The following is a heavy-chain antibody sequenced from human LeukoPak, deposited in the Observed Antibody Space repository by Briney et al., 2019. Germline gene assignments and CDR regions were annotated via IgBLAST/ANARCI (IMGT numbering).Heavy chain of an antibody. Sequence: SETLSLTCTVSGGSISSSSYYWGWIRQPPGKGLEWIGSIYYSGSTYYNSSLKSRVTISVDTSKNQFSLKLSSVTAADTAVYYCARQQVEMATHFDYWGQGTLVTVSS. V-gene: IGHV4-39*01. J-gene: IGHJ4*02. CDR1: GGSISSSSYY. CDR2: IYYSGST. D-gene: IGHD5-24*01. CDR3: ARQQVEMATHFDY.